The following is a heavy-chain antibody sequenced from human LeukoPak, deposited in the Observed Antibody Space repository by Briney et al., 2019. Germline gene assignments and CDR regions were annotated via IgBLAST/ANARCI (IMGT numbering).Heavy chain of an antibody. CDR2: IKQDESEK. CDR1: GFTFSSYW. J-gene: IGHJ5*02. D-gene: IGHD2-2*01. Sequence: GGSLRLSCAASGFTFSSYWMTWVRQAPGEGLEWVANIKQDESEKYYVDSVRGRFTISRDNAKNSLFLQMNSLRADDTAGYFCARFVVTPAAPGGWFDPWGEGTLVTVSS. CDR3: ARFVVTPAAPGGWFDP. V-gene: IGHV3-7*01.